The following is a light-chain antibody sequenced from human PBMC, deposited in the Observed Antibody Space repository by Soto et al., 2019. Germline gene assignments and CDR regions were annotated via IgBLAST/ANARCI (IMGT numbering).Light chain of an antibody. Sequence: MVMTQSPATLSVSPGERATLSCRASQSVSTKLAWYQQKPGQAPRLLIYGASSRDTGIPARFSGSGSGTDFTLTISSLQSEDFAVYYCQQYNNWPYTFGPGTRVDIK. J-gene: IGKJ3*01. CDR2: GAS. CDR1: QSVSTK. V-gene: IGKV3D-15*01. CDR3: QQYNNWPYT.